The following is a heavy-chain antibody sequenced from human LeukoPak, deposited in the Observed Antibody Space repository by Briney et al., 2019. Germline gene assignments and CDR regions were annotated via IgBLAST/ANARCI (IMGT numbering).Heavy chain of an antibody. CDR2: ISSSGSTI. Sequence: GGSLRLSCAASGFTFSSYEMNWVRQAPGKGLEWVSYISSSGSTIYYADSVKGRFTISRDNAKNSLYLQMNSLRAEDTAVYYCARDAYSSGWVDHFDYWGQGTLVTVSS. CDR3: ARDAYSSGWVDHFDY. V-gene: IGHV3-48*03. CDR1: GFTFSSYE. D-gene: IGHD6-19*01. J-gene: IGHJ4*02.